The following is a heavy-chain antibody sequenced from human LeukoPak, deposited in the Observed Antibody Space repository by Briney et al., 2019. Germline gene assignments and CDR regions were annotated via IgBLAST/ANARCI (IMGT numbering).Heavy chain of an antibody. CDR2: INTNTGNP. V-gene: IGHV7-4-1*02. CDR3: ARDSADSGWYYFDY. D-gene: IGHD6-19*01. Sequence: ASVKVSCKASGYTFISYAMTWVRQAPGQGLEWMGWINTNTGNPTYAQGFTGRFVFSLDTSVSTAYLQISSLKAEDAAVYYCARDSADSGWYYFDYWGQGTLVTVSS. CDR1: GYTFISYA. J-gene: IGHJ4*02.